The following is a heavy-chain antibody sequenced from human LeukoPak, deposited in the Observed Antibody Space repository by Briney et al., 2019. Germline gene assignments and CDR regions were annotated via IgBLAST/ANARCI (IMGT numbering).Heavy chain of an antibody. CDR2: IIPILGTA. Sequence: ASVKVSCKASGGTFSSYAISWVRQAPGQGLEWMGGIIPILGTANYAQKFQGRVTITADESTSTAYMGLSSLRSEDTAVYYCARDQRGSGSYRRDLNYWGQGTLVTVSS. J-gene: IGHJ4*02. CDR1: GGTFSSYA. CDR3: ARDQRGSGSYRRDLNY. V-gene: IGHV1-69*13. D-gene: IGHD3-10*01.